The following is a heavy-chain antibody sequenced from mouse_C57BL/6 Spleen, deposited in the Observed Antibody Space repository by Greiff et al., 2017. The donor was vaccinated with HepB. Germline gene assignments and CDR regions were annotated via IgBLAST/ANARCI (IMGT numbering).Heavy chain of an antibody. D-gene: IGHD1-1*01. Sequence: QVQLQQPGAELVMPGASVKLSCKASGYTFTSYWMHWVKQRPGQGLEWIGEIDPSDSYTNYNQKFKGKSTLTGDKSSSTAYMQLSSLTSEDSAVYYCASFITTTGGAMDYWGQGTSVTVSS. V-gene: IGHV1-69*01. CDR2: IDPSDSYT. CDR3: ASFITTTGGAMDY. J-gene: IGHJ4*01. CDR1: GYTFTSYW.